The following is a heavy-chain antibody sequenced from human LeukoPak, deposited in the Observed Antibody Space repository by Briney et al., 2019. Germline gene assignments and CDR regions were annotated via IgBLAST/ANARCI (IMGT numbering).Heavy chain of an antibody. V-gene: IGHV1-18*01. D-gene: IGHD3-10*01. CDR1: GYTFTSYG. CDR2: ISAYNGNT. CDR3: ARVLLTMVRGVKAVQYYYYMDV. Sequence: ASVKVSCKASGYTFTSYGISWVRQAPGQGLEWMGWISAYNGNTNYAQKLQGRVTMTTDTSTSTAYMELGSLRSDDTAVYYCARVLLTMVRGVKAVQYYYYMDVWGKGTTVTVSS. J-gene: IGHJ6*03.